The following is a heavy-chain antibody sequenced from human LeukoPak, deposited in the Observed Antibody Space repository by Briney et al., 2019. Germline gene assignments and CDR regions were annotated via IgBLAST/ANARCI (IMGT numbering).Heavy chain of an antibody. CDR2: IHYSGST. D-gene: IGHD3-16*01. V-gene: IGHV4-59*03. CDR1: GGSISGFY. Sequence: ETLSLTCAVSGGSISGFYWTWIRQPPGKGLEFIGQIHYSGSTDYNPSLKSRITMSVDTSKNQFFLSLNSVTAADTAVYYCAKFGLYYNMDVWGQGTTVTVSS. CDR3: AKFGLYYNMDV. J-gene: IGHJ6*02.